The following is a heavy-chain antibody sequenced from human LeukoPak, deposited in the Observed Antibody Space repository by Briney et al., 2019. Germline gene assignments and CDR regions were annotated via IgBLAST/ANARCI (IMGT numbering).Heavy chain of an antibody. J-gene: IGHJ4*02. CDR3: ARGRHSSFDY. Sequence: SQTLSLTCAISGDSLSNNDVAWNWIRQSPSRGLEWLGRTYYRPKFNTDYAVSVKRRIAINSDTSKNQFSLQLNSVTPEDTGVYYCARGRHSSFDYWGQRTLVTVSS. D-gene: IGHD6-13*01. CDR2: TYYRPKFNT. V-gene: IGHV6-1*01. CDR1: GDSLSNNDVA.